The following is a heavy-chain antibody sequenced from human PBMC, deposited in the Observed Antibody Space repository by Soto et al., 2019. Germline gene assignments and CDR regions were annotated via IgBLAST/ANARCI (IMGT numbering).Heavy chain of an antibody. D-gene: IGHD4-17*01. J-gene: IGHJ4*02. Sequence: EVQLLDSGGGLVQPGGSLRLSCAASGFTFINYAMNWVRQAPGKGLEWVSTICGSGDYTSYADSVKGRFFISRDNYKNTLYLQMNSLRAEDTAVYYCANVPLRPYSFDYWGQGTMVTVSS. V-gene: IGHV3-23*01. CDR1: GFTFINYA. CDR3: ANVPLRPYSFDY. CDR2: ICGSGDYT.